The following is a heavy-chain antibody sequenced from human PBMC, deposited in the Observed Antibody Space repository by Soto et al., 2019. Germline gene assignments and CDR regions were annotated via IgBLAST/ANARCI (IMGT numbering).Heavy chain of an antibody. CDR3: ATWVDYGDFEGFDF. CDR2: VDPNGGGS. Sequence: ASVKVSCETSGYSFTDYTLHWVRQAPGQGLEWMGWVDPNGGGSNSAQKFQGSVTMTWDTSITTAYLDLTRLTTNDTATYFCATWVDYGDFEGFDFWGQGTLVTVS. CDR1: GYSFTDYT. D-gene: IGHD4-17*01. J-gene: IGHJ4*02. V-gene: IGHV1-2*04.